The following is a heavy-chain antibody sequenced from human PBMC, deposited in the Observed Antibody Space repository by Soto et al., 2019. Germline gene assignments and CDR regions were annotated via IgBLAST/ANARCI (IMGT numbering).Heavy chain of an antibody. CDR1: GYTFTSYG. CDR2: ISAYNGNT. CDR3: ARRTDYDFWSGYYTGARRSYNWFDP. V-gene: IGHV1-18*01. Sequence: QVQLVQSGAEVKKPGASVKVSCKASGYTFTSYGISWVRQAPGQGLEWMGWISAYNGNTNYAQKRQGRVTMTTDTSTSTAYMELRSLRSDDTAVYYCARRTDYDFWSGYYTGARRSYNWFDPWGQGTLVTVSS. D-gene: IGHD3-3*01. J-gene: IGHJ5*02.